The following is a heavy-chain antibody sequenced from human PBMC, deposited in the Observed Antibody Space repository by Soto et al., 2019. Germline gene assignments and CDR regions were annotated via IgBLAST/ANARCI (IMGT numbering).Heavy chain of an antibody. J-gene: IGHJ4*02. CDR2: ISTDGSTT. V-gene: IGHV3-74*01. D-gene: IGHD5-18*01. CDR3: TRDPVDGYSGMDS. CDR1: GFTFSSYW. Sequence: EVQLVESGGGLVQPGESLRLSCAASGFTFSSYWMDWVRQVPGEGLVWVSRISTDGSTTTYADSVKGRFTMSRDNAKHTLYLQMNSLRAEDTAVYYCTRDPVDGYSGMDSWGQGALVTVSS.